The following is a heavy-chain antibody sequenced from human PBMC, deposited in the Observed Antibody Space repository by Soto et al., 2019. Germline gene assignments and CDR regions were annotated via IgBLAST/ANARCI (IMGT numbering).Heavy chain of an antibody. Sequence: EVQLVESGGGLVQFGGSLRLSCAASGFTFSDYSMNWVRQAPGKGLEWVSYITSSSSTIYYADSVKGRFTVSRDNAGNSLYLQMNSLRDEDTAVYYCARCSTTVTRDAFDIWGQGTMVTVSS. D-gene: IGHD4-17*01. CDR3: ARCSTTVTRDAFDI. CDR1: GFTFSDYS. J-gene: IGHJ3*02. V-gene: IGHV3-48*02. CDR2: ITSSSSTI.